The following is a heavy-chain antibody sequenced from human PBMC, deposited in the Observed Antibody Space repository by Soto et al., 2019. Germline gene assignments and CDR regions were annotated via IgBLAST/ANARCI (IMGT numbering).Heavy chain of an antibody. V-gene: IGHV4-59*01. CDR2: IYYSGST. Sequence: PSETLSLTCTVSGGSISSYYWSWIRQPPGKGLEWIGYIYYSGSTNYNPSLKSRVTISVDTSKNQFSLKLSSVTAADTAVYYCARERITMVRGVTLDRPRRYYYYGMDVWGQGTTVTVSS. J-gene: IGHJ6*02. CDR3: ARERITMVRGVTLDRPRRYYYYGMDV. D-gene: IGHD3-10*01. CDR1: GGSISSYY.